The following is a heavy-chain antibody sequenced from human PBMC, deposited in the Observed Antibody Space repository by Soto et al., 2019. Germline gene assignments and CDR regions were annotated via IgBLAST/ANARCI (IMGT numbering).Heavy chain of an antibody. CDR2: IRGSSNTI. J-gene: IGHJ6*02. V-gene: IGHV3-48*02. CDR3: AGGVDLHYGMDV. CDR1: GFTLSTYS. Sequence: EVQLVESGGGLIQRGGSLRLSCAASGFTLSTYSLNWVRQAPRKGLEWLSYIRGSSNTIYYADSVKGRFTISRDNAKNSLYVQMNSLRDADTAVYFCAGGVDLHYGMDVWGQGTPVTVSS. D-gene: IGHD3-16*01.